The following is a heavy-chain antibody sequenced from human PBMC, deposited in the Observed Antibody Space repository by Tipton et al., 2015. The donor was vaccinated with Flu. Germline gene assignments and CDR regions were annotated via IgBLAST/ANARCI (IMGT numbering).Heavy chain of an antibody. D-gene: IGHD2-21*02. J-gene: IGHJ4*02. V-gene: IGHV4-39*01. Sequence: TLSLTCTVSGGPISSPGFYWGWIRQPPGKGLEWIGSIYYTRSTYYNPSLESRIFISVDTSKNQFSLKLRSVTAADTSVYYCARLPHCGGDCYFSFDNWGQGTLVTVSS. CDR1: GGPISSPGFY. CDR2: IYYTRST. CDR3: ARLPHCGGDCYFSFDN.